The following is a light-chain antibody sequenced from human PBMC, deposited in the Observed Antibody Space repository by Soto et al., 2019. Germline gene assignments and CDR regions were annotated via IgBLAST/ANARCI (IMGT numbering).Light chain of an antibody. V-gene: IGLV2-8*01. CDR1: SSDVGGYNY. Sequence: LTQPPSASGSPGQSVTISCAGTSSDVGGYNYVSWYQQYPGKVPKLMIYEVSERPSGVPDRFSGSKSGNTAFLTVSGLQAEDDADYYCLSYADTAYVFGTGTKVTVL. CDR2: EVS. CDR3: LSYADTAYV. J-gene: IGLJ1*01.